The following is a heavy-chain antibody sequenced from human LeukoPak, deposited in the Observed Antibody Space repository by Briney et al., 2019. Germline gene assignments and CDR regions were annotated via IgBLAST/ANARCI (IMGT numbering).Heavy chain of an antibody. CDR2: ISAYNGNT. J-gene: IGHJ4*02. CDR1: GYTFTSYG. Sequence: ASVKVSCRASGYTFTSYGISWVRQAPGQGLEWMGWISAYNGNTNYAQKLQGRITMTTDTSTSTAYMELRSLRSDDTAVYYCARVDYYDSSGALDYWGQGTLVTVSS. V-gene: IGHV1-18*01. CDR3: ARVDYYDSSGALDY. D-gene: IGHD3-22*01.